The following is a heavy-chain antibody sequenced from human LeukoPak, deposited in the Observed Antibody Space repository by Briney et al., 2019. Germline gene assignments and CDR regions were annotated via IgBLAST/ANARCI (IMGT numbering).Heavy chain of an antibody. J-gene: IGHJ4*02. CDR1: GFTFSSYG. V-gene: IGHV3-23*01. CDR3: ANSGSYPPQAVDFDY. D-gene: IGHD1-26*01. Sequence: PGGTLRLSCAASGFTFSSYGMSWVRQAPGKGLEWVSAISGSGGSTYYADSVKGRFTISRDNSKNTLYLQMNSLRAEDTAVYYCANSGSYPPQAVDFDYWGQGTLVTVSS. CDR2: ISGSGGST.